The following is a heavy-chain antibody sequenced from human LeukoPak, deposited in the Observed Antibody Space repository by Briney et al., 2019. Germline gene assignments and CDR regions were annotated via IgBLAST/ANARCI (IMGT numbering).Heavy chain of an antibody. CDR1: GFTVSSNY. Sequence: GGSLRLSCAASGFTVSSNYMTWVRQAPGKGLEWVSLIFRGGITYYADSVKGRFTISRDNSKNTLYLQMNSLRAEDTAVYYCARSHPWGMNYYYYYGMDVWGQGTTVTVSS. CDR2: IFRGGIT. J-gene: IGHJ6*02. D-gene: IGHD2-8*02. V-gene: IGHV3-53*01. CDR3: ARSHPWGMNYYYYYGMDV.